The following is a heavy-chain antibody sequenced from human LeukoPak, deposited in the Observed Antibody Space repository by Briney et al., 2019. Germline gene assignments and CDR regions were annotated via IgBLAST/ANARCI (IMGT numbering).Heavy chain of an antibody. J-gene: IGHJ4*02. D-gene: IGHD6-13*01. V-gene: IGHV1-69*05. CDR3: ARGPLIPGIAAAGHDY. CDR2: IFPIFGTA. Sequence: AWVKVSCKASVGTLSSYAISWVRPAPGQGGEWRGGIFPIFGTANYTQKFQGRVTITTAESTSTAYMERSSLRSEDTAGNYWARGPLIPGIAAAGHDYWGQGTLVTVSS. CDR1: VGTLSSYA.